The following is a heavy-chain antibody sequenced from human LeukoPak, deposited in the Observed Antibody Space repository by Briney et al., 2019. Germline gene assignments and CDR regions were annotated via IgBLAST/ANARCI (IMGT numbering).Heavy chain of an antibody. V-gene: IGHV4-59*08. Sequence: SETPSLTCTVSGGSISSYYWSWIRQPPGKGLEWIGYIYYSGSTNYNPSLKSRVTISVDTSKNQFSLKLSSVTAADTAVYYCATLGIRTMTTYSQHWGQGTLVTVSS. D-gene: IGHD3-16*01. CDR2: IYYSGST. J-gene: IGHJ1*01. CDR3: ATLGIRTMTTYSQH. CDR1: GGSISSYY.